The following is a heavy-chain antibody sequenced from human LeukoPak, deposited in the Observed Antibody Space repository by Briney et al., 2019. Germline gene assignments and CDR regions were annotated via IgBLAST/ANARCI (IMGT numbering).Heavy chain of an antibody. CDR2: ISSSSSYI. CDR3: ARVFPGDYMDV. D-gene: IGHD3-10*01. CDR1: GFTFSSYS. J-gene: IGHJ6*03. Sequence: GGSLRLSCAASGFTFSSYSMNWVRQAPGKGREWVSSISSSSSYIYYADSVKGRFTISRDNAKNSLYLQMNSLRAEDTAVYYCARVFPGDYMDVWGKGTTVTISS. V-gene: IGHV3-21*01.